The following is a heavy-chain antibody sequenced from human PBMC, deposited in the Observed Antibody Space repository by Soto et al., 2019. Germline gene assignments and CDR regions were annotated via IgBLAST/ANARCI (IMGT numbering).Heavy chain of an antibody. CDR3: ARRVGRGAYYYYYYYGMDV. Sequence: PSETLSLTCTVSGGSISSYYWSWIRQPPGKGLEWIGEINHSGSTNYNPSLKSRVTISVDTSKNQFSLKLSSVTAADTAVYYCARRVGRGAYYYYYYYGMDVWGQGTTVTVSS. D-gene: IGHD3-10*01. J-gene: IGHJ6*02. CDR1: GGSISSYY. V-gene: IGHV4-34*01. CDR2: INHSGST.